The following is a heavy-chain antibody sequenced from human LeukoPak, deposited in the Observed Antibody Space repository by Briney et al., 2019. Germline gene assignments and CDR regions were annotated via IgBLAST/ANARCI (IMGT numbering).Heavy chain of an antibody. D-gene: IGHD3-3*01. Sequence: ASVKVSCKASGYTFTSYDINWVRQAAGQGPEWMGWMNSNSGNTGYAQKFQGRVTITRDTSISTAYMELSGLTSEDTAVYYCARGVNYDFWSGSYYSYYYMEVWGKGTTVTVSS. CDR1: GYTFTSYD. CDR3: ARGVNYDFWSGSYYSYYYMEV. V-gene: IGHV1-8*01. CDR2: MNSNSGNT. J-gene: IGHJ6*03.